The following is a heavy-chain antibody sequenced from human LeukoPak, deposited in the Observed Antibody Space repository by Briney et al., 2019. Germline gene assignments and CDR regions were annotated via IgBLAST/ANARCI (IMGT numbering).Heavy chain of an antibody. V-gene: IGHV1-24*01. CDR1: GYTLNELS. CDR2: FDPEDGET. D-gene: IGHD2-15*01. CDR3: ATDLCSGGSCYSNWFDP. Sequence: ASVKVSCKVSGYTLNELSMHWVRQAPGKGLEWMGGFDPEDGETIYAQKFQGRVTMTEDTSTDTAYMELSSLRSEDTAVYYCATDLCSGGSCYSNWFDPWGQGTLVTVSS. J-gene: IGHJ5*02.